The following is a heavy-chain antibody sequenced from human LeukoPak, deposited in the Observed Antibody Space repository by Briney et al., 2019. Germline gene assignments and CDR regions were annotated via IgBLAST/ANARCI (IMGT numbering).Heavy chain of an antibody. V-gene: IGHV3-66*01. CDR3: ARAKASYGSGSYYNLYY. D-gene: IGHD3-10*01. CDR2: IYSGGST. CDR1: GFTVSSNY. J-gene: IGHJ4*02. Sequence: PGGSLRLSCAASGFTVSSNYMSWVRQAPGKGLEWVSVIYSGGSTYYADSVKGRFTISRDNAKNSLYLQMNSLRAEDTAVYYCARAKASYGSGSYYNLYYWGQGTLVTVSS.